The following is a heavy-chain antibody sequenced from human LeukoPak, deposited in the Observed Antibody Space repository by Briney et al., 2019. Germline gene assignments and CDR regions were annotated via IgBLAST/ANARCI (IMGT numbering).Heavy chain of an antibody. J-gene: IGHJ4*02. CDR2: IHHSGST. V-gene: IGHV4-30-4*08. Sequence: SETLSLTCTVSGASISNGDYYWTWIRQLPGTGLEWIGYIHHSGSTNYNPSLKSRVTISVDTSKNQFSLKLSSVTAADTAVYYCARGRFLDYWGQGTLVTVSS. CDR1: GASISNGDYY. D-gene: IGHD3-3*01. CDR3: ARGRFLDY.